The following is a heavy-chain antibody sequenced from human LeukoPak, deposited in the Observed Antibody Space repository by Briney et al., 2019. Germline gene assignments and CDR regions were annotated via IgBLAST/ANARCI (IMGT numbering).Heavy chain of an antibody. V-gene: IGHV3-21*01. D-gene: IGHD6-13*01. J-gene: IGHJ3*02. CDR3: ARDMAPAGAFGAFDI. CDR1: GFTFSSYS. CDR2: ISSSSSYI. Sequence: GGSLRLSCAASGFTFSSYSMNWVRQAPGKGLEWVSSISSSSSYIYYADSVKGRFTISRDNAKNSLYLQMNSLRAEDTAVYYCARDMAPAGAFGAFDIWGQGTMVTVSS.